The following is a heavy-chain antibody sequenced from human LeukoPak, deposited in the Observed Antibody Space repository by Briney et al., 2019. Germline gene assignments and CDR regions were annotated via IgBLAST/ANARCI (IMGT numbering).Heavy chain of an antibody. CDR1: GYTFTSYG. CDR2: ISAYNGNT. J-gene: IGHJ4*02. Sequence: GASVKVSCKASGYTFTSYGISWVRQAPGQGLEWMGWISAYNGNTNYAQKLQGRVTMTTDTSTSTAYKELRSLRSDDTAVYYCARGSRVASSYYDSSGYYYGYWGQGTLVTVSS. V-gene: IGHV1-18*01. D-gene: IGHD3-22*01. CDR3: ARGSRVASSYYDSSGYYYGY.